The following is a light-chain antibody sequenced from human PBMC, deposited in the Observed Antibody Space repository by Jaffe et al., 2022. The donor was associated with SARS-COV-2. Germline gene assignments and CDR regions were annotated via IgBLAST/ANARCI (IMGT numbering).Light chain of an antibody. CDR2: RAS. V-gene: IGKV3-15*01. CDR1: QSVSDD. Sequence: IVMTQSPATLSVSPGERATLSCRASQSVSDDLAWYQQKPGQAPRLLIYRASTRATGIPARFSGSGSGTEFTFTISSLQSEDFAVYYCQQYNDWSPTFGQGTKVEIK. CDR3: QQYNDWSPT. J-gene: IGKJ1*01.